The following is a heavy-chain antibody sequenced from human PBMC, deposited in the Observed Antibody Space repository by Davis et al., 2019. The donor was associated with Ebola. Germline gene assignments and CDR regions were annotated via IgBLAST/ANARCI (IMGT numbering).Heavy chain of an antibody. CDR2: INSDGSST. J-gene: IGHJ5*02. V-gene: IGHV3-74*01. Sequence: GESLKISCAASGFAFSGHWMHWVRQAPGKGLVWVSRINSDGSSTDYADSVRGRFTISRDNAKNSLYLQMSSLRAEDTAVYYCARDDVDWNYSGRLDPWGQGTLVTVSS. CDR1: GFAFSGHW. D-gene: IGHD1-7*01. CDR3: ARDDVDWNYSGRLDP.